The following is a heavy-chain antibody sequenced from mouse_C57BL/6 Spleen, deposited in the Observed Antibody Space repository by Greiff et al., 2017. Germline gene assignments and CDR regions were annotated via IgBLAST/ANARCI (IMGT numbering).Heavy chain of an antibody. V-gene: IGHV10-1*01. Sequence: EVQVVASGGGLVQPKGSLKLSCAASGFSFNTYAMNWVRQAPGKGLEWVARIRSKSNNYATYYADSVKDRFTISRDDSESMLYPQMNNLKTEDTAMYYCVRSGGYYPYWYFDVWGTGTTVTVSS. J-gene: IGHJ1*03. CDR3: VRSGGYYPYWYFDV. CDR1: GFSFNTYA. CDR2: IRSKSNNYAT. D-gene: IGHD2-3*01.